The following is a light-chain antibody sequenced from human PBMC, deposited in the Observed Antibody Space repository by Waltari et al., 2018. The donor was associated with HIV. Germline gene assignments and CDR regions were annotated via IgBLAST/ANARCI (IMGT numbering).Light chain of an antibody. CDR3: CSYSDRRIYV. J-gene: IGLJ1*01. Sequence: QSALTQPASVSGSLGQSIPISCTGPSSDVGNYDLVSWYQQHPGKAPKIIIYEVNKRPPGASNRMSGSKSGNTASLTISGLQAEDEADYYCCSYSDRRIYVFGSGTRVSAL. CDR1: SSDVGNYDL. V-gene: IGLV2-23*02. CDR2: EVN.